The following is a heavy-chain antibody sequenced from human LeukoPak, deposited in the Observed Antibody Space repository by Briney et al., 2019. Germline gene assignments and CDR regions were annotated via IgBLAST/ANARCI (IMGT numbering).Heavy chain of an antibody. CDR1: GYSFTSYW. J-gene: IGHJ5*02. D-gene: IGHD2-8*02. CDR2: IYPYNSNT. V-gene: IGHV5-51*01. CDR3: ARLDSIVLVGSSNFDP. Sequence: GESLKISCKGSGYSFTSYWIAWVRQTPGKGLECMGIIYPYNSNTKYSPSFQGQVTISDDRSISTAYLQWSSLKASDTAIYYCARLDSIVLVGSSNFDPWGQGTLVIVSS.